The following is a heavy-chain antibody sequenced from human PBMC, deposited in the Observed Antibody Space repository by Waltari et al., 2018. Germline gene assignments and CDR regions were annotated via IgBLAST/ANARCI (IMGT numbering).Heavy chain of an antibody. CDR2: IYYSGST. CDR1: GGSLSRPY. V-gene: IGHV4-59*11. Sequence: QVQLQASGPGLVKPSETLSLTCTVSGGSLSRPYCRWLRPPPGKGLEWIGYIYYSGSTNYNPSIKSRVTISVDTSKNQFSLKLSSVTAADTAVYYCASGGYYGSGRNWFDPWGQGTLVTVSS. D-gene: IGHD3-10*01. J-gene: IGHJ5*02. CDR3: ASGGYYGSGRNWFDP.